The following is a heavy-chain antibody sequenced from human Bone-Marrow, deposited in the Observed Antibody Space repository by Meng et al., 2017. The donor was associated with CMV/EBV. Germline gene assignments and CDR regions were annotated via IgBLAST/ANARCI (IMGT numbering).Heavy chain of an antibody. J-gene: IGHJ6*02. D-gene: IGHD3-9*01. CDR3: ARGGNFLTWGMDV. CDR2: IKQDGSEK. Sequence: GESLKISCAASGFSFSGYWMSWVRQAPGKGLEWVANIKQDGSEKYYVDSVKGRFTISRDNAKNSLYLQMNSLRAEDTAVYYCARGGNFLTWGMDVWGQGTTVTVSS. CDR1: GFSFSGYW. V-gene: IGHV3-7*01.